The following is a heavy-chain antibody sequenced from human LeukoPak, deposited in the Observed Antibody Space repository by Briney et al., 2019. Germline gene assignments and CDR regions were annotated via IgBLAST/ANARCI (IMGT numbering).Heavy chain of an antibody. Sequence: QPWGAPSPPCAASGSTFSSYSMNWVRQAPGKGLEWDSYISSSSSTIYYADSVKGRFTISRDNAKNSLYLQMNSLRDEDTAVYYCARDGQQYYYDSTPAWGQGTLVTVSS. CDR2: ISSSSSTI. CDR1: GSTFSSYS. V-gene: IGHV3-48*02. J-gene: IGHJ5*02. CDR3: ARDGQQYYYDSTPA. D-gene: IGHD3-22*01.